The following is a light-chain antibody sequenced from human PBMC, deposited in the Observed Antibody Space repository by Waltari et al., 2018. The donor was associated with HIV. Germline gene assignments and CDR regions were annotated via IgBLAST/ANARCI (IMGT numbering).Light chain of an antibody. V-gene: IGLV2-14*01. J-gene: IGLJ1*01. CDR3: SSYTSSSSYV. Sequence: QSALTQPASVSGSPGQSITISSTGTSTAVAGSTYVSWYQQHPGKAPKLIIYDVSKRPSGVSNRFSGSKSGNTASLTISGLQAEDEADYYCSSYTSSSSYVFGTGTKVTVL. CDR1: STAVAGSTY. CDR2: DVS.